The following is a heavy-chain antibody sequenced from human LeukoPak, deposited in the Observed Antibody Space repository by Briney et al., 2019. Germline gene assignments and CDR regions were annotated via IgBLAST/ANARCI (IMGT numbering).Heavy chain of an antibody. V-gene: IGHV3-21*01. Sequence: GGSLRLSCAASGFTFSSYSMNWVRQAPGKGLEWVSSISTSSSYIYYADSVEGRVTISRDNAKKSLYLQMNSLRAEDTAVYYCARGLDVVSASNDAFDIWGQGTMVTVSS. J-gene: IGHJ3*02. CDR1: GFTFSSYS. D-gene: IGHD2-15*01. CDR3: ARGLDVVSASNDAFDI. CDR2: ISTSSSYI.